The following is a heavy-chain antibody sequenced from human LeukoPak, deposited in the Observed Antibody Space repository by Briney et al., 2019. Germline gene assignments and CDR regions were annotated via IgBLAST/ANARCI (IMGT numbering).Heavy chain of an antibody. CDR2: INPNSGGT. V-gene: IGHV1-2*02. D-gene: IGHD6-13*01. CDR3: ASLAAAGELAYYYYMDV. CDR1: GYTFTGYY. Sequence: ASVKVSCKASGYTFTGYYLHWVRQAPGQGLEWMGWINPNSGGTYYAQKLQGRVTMTTDTSTSTAYMELRSLRSDDTAVYYCASLAAAGELAYYYYMDVWGKGTTVTVSS. J-gene: IGHJ6*03.